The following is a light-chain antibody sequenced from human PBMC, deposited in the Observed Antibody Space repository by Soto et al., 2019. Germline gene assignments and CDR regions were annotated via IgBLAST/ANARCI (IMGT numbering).Light chain of an antibody. CDR2: WAS. CDR1: QSVLYSSNNKNY. J-gene: IGKJ4*01. V-gene: IGKV4-1*01. CDR3: HQYYGTPLT. Sequence: DIVMTQSPDSLAVSLGERATINCKSSQSVLYSSNNKNYLAWYQQKPGQPPKRLIYWASTRESGVPDRFSGSGSGTDFTLTISSLQAEDVAVYFCHQYYGTPLTFGGGTKVEIK.